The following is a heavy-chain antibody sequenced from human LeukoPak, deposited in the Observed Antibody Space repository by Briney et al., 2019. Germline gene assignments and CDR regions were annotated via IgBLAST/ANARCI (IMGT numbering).Heavy chain of an antibody. D-gene: IGHD1-1*01. CDR2: IGGDGMT. CDR1: GFSFYTNA. V-gene: IGHV3-23*01. CDR3: ARDGRGGHNDY. Sequence: GGSLRLSCAASGFSFYTNAMSWVRQAPGKGLEWVSGIGGDGMTHYAPSVKGRFTISRDNAKNSVFLQMNSLRGEDTAVYYCARDGRGGHNDYWGQGTLVTVSS. J-gene: IGHJ4*02.